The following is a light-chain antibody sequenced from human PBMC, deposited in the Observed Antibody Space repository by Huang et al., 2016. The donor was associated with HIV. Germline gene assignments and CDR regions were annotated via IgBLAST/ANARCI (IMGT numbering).Light chain of an antibody. J-gene: IGKJ1*01. CDR3: QEYVNLPWT. V-gene: IGKV3-15*01. CDR1: QSISRN. Sequence: EIVMTQSPATLSVSPGERATLSCRASQSISRNLAWYQHKPGQAPRPLFYDASTRATCIPVRFSGSGSGTEFTLTISSLQSEDFAVYYCQEYVNLPWTFGQGTKVEIK. CDR2: DAS.